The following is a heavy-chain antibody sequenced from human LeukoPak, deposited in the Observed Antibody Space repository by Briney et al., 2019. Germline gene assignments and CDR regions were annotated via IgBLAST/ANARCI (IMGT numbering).Heavy chain of an antibody. CDR3: AKDRYCSSTSCFRGGGMDV. V-gene: IGHV3-23*01. J-gene: IGHJ6*02. D-gene: IGHD2-2*01. CDR1: GFTFSSYA. CDR2: FSGSGGST. Sequence: GGSLRLSCAASGFTFSSYAMSWVRQAPGKGLEWVSAFSGSGGSTYYADSVKGRFTISRDNSKNTLYLQMNSLRAEDTAVYYCAKDRYCSSTSCFRGGGMDVWGQGTTVTVSS.